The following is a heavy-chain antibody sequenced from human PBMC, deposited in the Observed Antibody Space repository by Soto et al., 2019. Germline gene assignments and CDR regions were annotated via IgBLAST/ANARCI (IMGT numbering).Heavy chain of an antibody. Sequence: QPGGSLRLSCAASGFTFSSYVMSWVRQAPGKGLEWVSAISGSGGSTYYADSVKGRFTISRDNSKNTLYLQMNSLRAEDTAVYYCAKDYDSSGYYLFDYWAQGTLVTVSS. CDR2: ISGSGGST. D-gene: IGHD3-22*01. J-gene: IGHJ4*02. CDR3: AKDYDSSGYYLFDY. CDR1: GFTFSSYV. V-gene: IGHV3-23*01.